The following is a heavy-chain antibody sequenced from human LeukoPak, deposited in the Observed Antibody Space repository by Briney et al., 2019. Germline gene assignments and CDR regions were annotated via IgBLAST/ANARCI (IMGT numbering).Heavy chain of an antibody. CDR3: AKDKTAVAGPNFDY. CDR1: GFTFSTYT. D-gene: IGHD6-19*01. Sequence: GGSLRLSCAASGFTFSTYTMHWVRQAPGTGLEWVAVISYDGTNKNYADSVKGRFTISRDNAKNSLYLQMNSLRAEDTALYYCAKDKTAVAGPNFDYWGQGTLVTVSS. CDR2: ISYDGTNK. V-gene: IGHV3-30*04. J-gene: IGHJ4*02.